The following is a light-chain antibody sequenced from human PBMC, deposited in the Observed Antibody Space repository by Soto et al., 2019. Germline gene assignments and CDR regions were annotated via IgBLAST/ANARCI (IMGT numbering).Light chain of an antibody. J-gene: IGKJ1*01. V-gene: IGKV1-5*01. CDR3: QEYNRFSSWT. CDR2: DAS. CDR1: QGIVRW. Sequence: DIQMTQSPSTLSASVGDRVTITCRASQGIVRWLAWYQQKPGKAPKLLIYDASTLQRGVPSRFSGSGSGTEFPLTISSLQPDDFATYYCQEYNRFSSWTFGQGTKVHIK.